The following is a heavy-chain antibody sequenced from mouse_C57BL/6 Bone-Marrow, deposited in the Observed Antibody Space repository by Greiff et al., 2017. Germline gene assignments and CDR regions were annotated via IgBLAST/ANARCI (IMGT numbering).Heavy chain of an antibody. D-gene: IGHD2-1*01. J-gene: IGHJ4*01. CDR1: GYAFTNYL. CDR3: ARWGNQGAMDY. V-gene: IGHV1-54*01. Sequence: QVHVKQSGAELVRPGTSVKVSCKASGYAFTNYLIEWVKQRPGQGLEWIGVINPGSGGTNYNEKFKGKATLTADKSSSTAYMQLSSLTSEDSSVYFCARWGNQGAMDYWGQGTSVTVSS. CDR2: INPGSGGT.